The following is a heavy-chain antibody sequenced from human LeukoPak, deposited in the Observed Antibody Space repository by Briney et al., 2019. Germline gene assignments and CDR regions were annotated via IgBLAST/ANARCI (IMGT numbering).Heavy chain of an antibody. J-gene: IGHJ4*02. CDR1: GFTFDDYA. Sequence: GGSLRLSCAASGFTFDDYAMHWVRQAPGKGLEWVSLISGPGFGTSYADSVKGRFTISRDNSKDSLYLQMNSLRTEDTAFYYCAKGDWNHRFEYWGQGTLVTVSS. CDR2: ISGPGFGT. V-gene: IGHV3-43*02. D-gene: IGHD1-1*01. CDR3: AKGDWNHRFEY.